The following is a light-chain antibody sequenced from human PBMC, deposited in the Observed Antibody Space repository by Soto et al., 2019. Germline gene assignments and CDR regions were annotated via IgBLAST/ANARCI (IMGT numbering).Light chain of an antibody. Sequence: QPASVSGSPGQSITISCTGTSSDAGGYNYVSWYQHHPGKAPKLIIYDVSNRPSGVSNRFSGSKSGNTASLTISGLQPEDEADYYCSSYTTSNTRQIVFGTGTKLTVL. J-gene: IGLJ1*01. V-gene: IGLV2-14*03. CDR2: DVS. CDR3: SSYTTSNTRQIV. CDR1: SSDAGGYNY.